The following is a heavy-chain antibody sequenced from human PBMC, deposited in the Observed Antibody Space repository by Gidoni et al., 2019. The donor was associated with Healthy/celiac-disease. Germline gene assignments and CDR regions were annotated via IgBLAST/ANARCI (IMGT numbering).Heavy chain of an antibody. Sequence: QVQLQQWGAGLLKPSETLSLTCAVHGGSFSGYYWSWIRQPPGKGLEWIGEINHSGSTNYNPSLKSRVTISVDTSKNQFSLKLSSVTAADTAVYYCARDGGITGTGWFDPWGQGTLVTVSS. V-gene: IGHV4-34*01. CDR3: ARDGGITGTGWFDP. J-gene: IGHJ5*02. CDR1: GGSFSGYY. CDR2: INHSGST. D-gene: IGHD1-7*01.